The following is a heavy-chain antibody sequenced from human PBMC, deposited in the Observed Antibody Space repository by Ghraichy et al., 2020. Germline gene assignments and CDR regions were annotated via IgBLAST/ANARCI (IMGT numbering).Heavy chain of an antibody. CDR2: IWYDGSNK. CDR1: GFTFSSDG. J-gene: IGHJ4*02. D-gene: IGHD6-19*01. V-gene: IGHV3-33*01. Sequence: GGSLRLSCAASGFTFSSDGLHWVRQAPGKGLEWVAVIWYDGSNKYYADSVKGRFTISRDNSKNTLYLQMNSLRAEDTAVYYCAFIAVAGTIDYWGQGTLVTVSS. CDR3: AFIAVAGTIDY.